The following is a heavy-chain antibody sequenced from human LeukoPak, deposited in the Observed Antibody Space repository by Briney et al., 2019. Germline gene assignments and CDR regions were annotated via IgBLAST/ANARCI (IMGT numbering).Heavy chain of an antibody. Sequence: SETLSLTCTVSGDSISSSNYYWAWLRQPPGKGLEWIGSIYFSGSAYYNPSLKSRVTISADTSKNQFSLKLSSVTAADTAVYYCASRRGLYWGQGTLVTVSS. V-gene: IGHV4-39*01. CDR1: GDSISSSNYY. CDR2: IYFSGSA. CDR3: ASRRGLY. D-gene: IGHD6-25*01. J-gene: IGHJ4*02.